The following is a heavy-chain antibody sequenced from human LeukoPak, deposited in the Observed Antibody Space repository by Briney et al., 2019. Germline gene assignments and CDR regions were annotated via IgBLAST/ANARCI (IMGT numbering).Heavy chain of an antibody. CDR2: INPRGST. CDR1: GGSFSSHY. D-gene: IGHD6-19*01. J-gene: IGHJ6*04. CDR3: ARGLRQGSAWSWVPKEKSYQYMDV. Sequence: SETLSLTCGVSGGSFSSHYWTWIRQPPGKGLEWIGEINPRGSTNYNPSLESRVTVSADTSRNQLSLSLTSVTAADSAVYFCARGLRQGSAWSWVPKEKSYQYMDVWGTGTTVIVSS. V-gene: IGHV4-34*01.